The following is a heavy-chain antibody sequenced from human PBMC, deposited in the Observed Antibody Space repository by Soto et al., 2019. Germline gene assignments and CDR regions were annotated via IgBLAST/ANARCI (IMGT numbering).Heavy chain of an antibody. CDR3: ARTYYYGSGSDAFDI. Sequence: SETLSLTCTVSGGSISSYYWSWIRQPPGKGLEWIGYIYYSGSTNYNPSLKSRVTISVDTSKNQFSLKLSSVTAADTAVYYCARTYYYGSGSDAFDIWGQGTMVTVSS. CDR1: GGSISSYY. CDR2: IYYSGST. D-gene: IGHD3-10*01. J-gene: IGHJ3*02. V-gene: IGHV4-59*01.